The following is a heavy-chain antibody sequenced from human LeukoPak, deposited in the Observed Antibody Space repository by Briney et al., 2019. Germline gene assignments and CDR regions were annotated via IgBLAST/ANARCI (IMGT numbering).Heavy chain of an antibody. D-gene: IGHD2-15*01. J-gene: IGHJ6*02. CDR1: GGSISSGGYS. CDR3: ARGPVVVVAATYYYYGMDV. V-gene: IGHV4-30-2*01. Sequence: SETLSLTCAVSGGSISSGGYSWSWIRQPPGKGLEWIGYIHHSGSTYYNPSLKSRVTISVDRSKNQFSLKLSSVTAADTAVYYCARGPVVVVAATYYYYGMDVWGQGTTVTVSS. CDR2: IHHSGST.